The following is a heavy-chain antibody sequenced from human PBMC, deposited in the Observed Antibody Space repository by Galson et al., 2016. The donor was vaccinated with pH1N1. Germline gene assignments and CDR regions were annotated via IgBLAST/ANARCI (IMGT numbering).Heavy chain of an antibody. V-gene: IGHV3-53*01. CDR1: GFTVSSNY. Sequence: SLRLSCAASGFTVSSNYMSWVRQAPGKGLEWVSLIYSGGSTYYADAVKGRFTISRDSPKNTLYFQLNSLRAEDTAVYYCACRSPTGYYYHHSMDVWGQGTTVTVSS. CDR3: ACRSPTGYYYHHSMDV. D-gene: IGHD4-17*01. J-gene: IGHJ6*02. CDR2: IYSGGST.